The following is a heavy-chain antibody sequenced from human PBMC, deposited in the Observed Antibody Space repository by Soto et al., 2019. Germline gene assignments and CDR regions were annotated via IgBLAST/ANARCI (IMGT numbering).Heavy chain of an antibody. Sequence: GGSLRLSCAASAFTFRSYDMSWVRQAPGKGLEWVSAITASCGSTYYADSVKGRFTISRDNSKNTLYLQMNSLRVEDTAVYYCAKDRGKNGVGATMDYWGQGTLVTVSS. CDR3: AKDRGKNGVGATMDY. CDR2: ITASCGST. V-gene: IGHV3-23*01. CDR1: AFTFRSYD. D-gene: IGHD1-26*01. J-gene: IGHJ4*02.